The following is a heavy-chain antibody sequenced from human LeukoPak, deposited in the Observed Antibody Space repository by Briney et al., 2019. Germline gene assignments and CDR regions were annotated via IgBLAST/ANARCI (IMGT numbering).Heavy chain of an antibody. V-gene: IGHV6-1*01. CDR2: TYYRSNWYN. D-gene: IGHD1-7*01. Sequence: SQTLSLTCAISRDSVSSNSAAWNCIRQSPSRGLEWLGRTYYRSNWYNDYAVSVSSRITVNPDTSKNQFSLQLNSVTPEDTAVYYCSRGTHWFDCWGQGTLVTVSS. J-gene: IGHJ5*01. CDR3: SRGTHWFDC. CDR1: RDSVSSNSAA.